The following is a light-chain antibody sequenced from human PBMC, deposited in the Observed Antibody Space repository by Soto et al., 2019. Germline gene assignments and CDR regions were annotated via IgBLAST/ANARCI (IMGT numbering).Light chain of an antibody. CDR2: DTS. CDR1: QSVSIY. CDR3: QQRSTYST. J-gene: IGKJ1*01. Sequence: EIVLTQSPATLSLSPGERATLSCRASQSVSIYLAWYQQKPGQAPRLLIYDTSNRATGIPTRFSGSGSGTDFTLTISSLEPEDFAVYHCQQRSTYSTFGQGTRVEIK. V-gene: IGKV3-11*01.